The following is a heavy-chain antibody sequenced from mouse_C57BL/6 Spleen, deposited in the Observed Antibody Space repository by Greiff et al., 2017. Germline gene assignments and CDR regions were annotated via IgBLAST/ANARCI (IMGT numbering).Heavy chain of an antibody. Sequence: QVQLKQPGAELVRPGSSVKLSCKASGYTFTSYWMDWVKQTPGQGLEWIGNIYPSDSETHYNQKFKDKATLTVEKSSSTAYMQLSSLTSEDSAVYYCARSWDPYFDYWGQGTTLTVSS. CDR2: IYPSDSET. CDR1: GYTFTSYW. J-gene: IGHJ2*01. D-gene: IGHD4-1*01. V-gene: IGHV1-61*01. CDR3: ARSWDPYFDY.